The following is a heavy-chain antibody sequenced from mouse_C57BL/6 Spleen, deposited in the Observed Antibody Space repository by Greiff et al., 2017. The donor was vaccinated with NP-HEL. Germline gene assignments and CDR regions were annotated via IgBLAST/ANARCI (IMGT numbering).Heavy chain of an antibody. CDR3: TTERVYDYEGY. CDR2: IDPENGDT. Sequence: VQLQQSGAELVRPGASVKLSCTASGFNIKDDYMHWVKQRPEQGLEWIGWIDPENGDTEYASKFQGKATITADTSSNTAYLQLSSLTSEDTAVYYCTTERVYDYEGYWGQGTTLTVSS. V-gene: IGHV14-4*01. D-gene: IGHD2-4*01. J-gene: IGHJ2*01. CDR1: GFNIKDDY.